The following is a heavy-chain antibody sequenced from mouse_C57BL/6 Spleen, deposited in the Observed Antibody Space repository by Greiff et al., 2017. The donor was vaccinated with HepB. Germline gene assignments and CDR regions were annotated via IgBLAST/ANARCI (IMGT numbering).Heavy chain of an antibody. CDR3: ARVWDGDY. CDR1: GYTFTSYW. Sequence: QVQLQQPGAELVKPGASVKLSCKASGYTFTSYWMQWVKQRPGQGLEWIGEIDPSDSYTNYNQKFKGKATLTVDTSSSTAYMQLSSLTSEDSAVYYCARVWDGDYGGQGTTLTVSS. J-gene: IGHJ2*01. D-gene: IGHD4-1*01. CDR2: IDPSDSYT. V-gene: IGHV1-50*01.